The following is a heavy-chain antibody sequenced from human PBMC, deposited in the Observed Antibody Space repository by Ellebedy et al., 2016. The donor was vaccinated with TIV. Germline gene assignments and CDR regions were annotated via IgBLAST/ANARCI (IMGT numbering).Heavy chain of an antibody. D-gene: IGHD3-10*01. CDR3: ARGGPGGDNWFFGL. Sequence: GESLKISCAASGFSLTGSDLHWVRRRRGKGLEWVAASGAAGDTYYPDSVRGRFTISRESAKNSFYLQMNSLTAGDTAVYYCARGGPGGDNWFFGLWGRGTLVIVSS. CDR2: SGAAGDT. J-gene: IGHJ2*01. V-gene: IGHV3-13*01. CDR1: GFSLTGSD.